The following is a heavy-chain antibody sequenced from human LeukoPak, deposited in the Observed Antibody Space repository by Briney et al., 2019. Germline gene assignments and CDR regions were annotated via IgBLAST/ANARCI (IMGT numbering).Heavy chain of an antibody. J-gene: IGHJ6*02. CDR3: ARQARYCSSTSCPDYYYGMDV. CDR1: GYSFTSYW. Sequence: GASLKISCKGSGYSFTSYWIGWVRQMPGKGLEWMGIIYPGDSDTRYSPSFQGQVTISADKSISTAYLQWSSLKASDTAMYYCARQARYCSSTSCPDYYYGMDVWGQGTTVTVSS. CDR2: IYPGDSDT. D-gene: IGHD2-2*01. V-gene: IGHV5-51*01.